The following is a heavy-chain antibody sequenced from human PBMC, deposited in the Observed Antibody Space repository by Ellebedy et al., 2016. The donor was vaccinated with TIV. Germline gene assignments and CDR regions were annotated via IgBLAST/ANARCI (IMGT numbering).Heavy chain of an antibody. Sequence: GESLKISCAASGFTFSSYAMSWVRQAPGKGLEWVSSISGSAGSTYDADSVKGRFTISRDNSKNTLYLQMNSLRAEDTAVYYCAKLTSANSPFDYWGQGTLVTVSS. CDR1: GFTFSSYA. CDR2: ISGSAGST. J-gene: IGHJ4*02. V-gene: IGHV3-23*01. CDR3: AKLTSANSPFDY. D-gene: IGHD4-23*01.